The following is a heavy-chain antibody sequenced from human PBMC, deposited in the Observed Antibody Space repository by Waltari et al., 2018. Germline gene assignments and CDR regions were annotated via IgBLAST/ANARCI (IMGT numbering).Heavy chain of an antibody. D-gene: IGHD6-13*01. Sequence: QLQLQESGPGLVKPSETLSLTCTVSGGSISSSSYYWGWIRQPPGKGLEWIGCIYYSGSTYDNPSLKSRVTISVDTSKNQFSLKLSSVTAADTAVYYCARMGIPHMDVWGKGTTVTVSS. CDR1: GGSISSSSYY. CDR3: ARMGIPHMDV. CDR2: IYYSGST. V-gene: IGHV4-39*01. J-gene: IGHJ6*03.